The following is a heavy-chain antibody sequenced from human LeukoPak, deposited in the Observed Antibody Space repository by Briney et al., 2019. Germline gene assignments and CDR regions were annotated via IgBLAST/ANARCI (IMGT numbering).Heavy chain of an antibody. D-gene: IGHD6-6*01. CDR2: IYYSGST. J-gene: IGHJ4*02. CDR1: GGSISSSSYY. CDR3: ASIAARRTPGY. V-gene: IGHV4-39*01. Sequence: PPETLSLTCTVSGGSISSSSYYWGWIRQPPRKGLEWIGSIYYSGSTYYNPPLKSRVTISVDTSKNQFSLKLSSVTAADTAVYYCASIAARRTPGYWGQGTLVTVSS.